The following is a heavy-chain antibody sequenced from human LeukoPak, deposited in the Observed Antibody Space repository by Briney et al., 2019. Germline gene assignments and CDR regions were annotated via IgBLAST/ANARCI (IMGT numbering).Heavy chain of an antibody. CDR2: IYSGGST. CDR1: GFTFSSYA. V-gene: IGHV3-53*01. Sequence: GGSLRLSCAASGFTFSSYAMSWVRQAPGKGLEWVSVIYSGGSTYYADSVKGRFTIPRDNSKNTLYLQMNSLRAEDTAVYYCARRANWGSRTAFDIWGQGTMVTVSS. D-gene: IGHD7-27*01. J-gene: IGHJ3*02. CDR3: ARRANWGSRTAFDI.